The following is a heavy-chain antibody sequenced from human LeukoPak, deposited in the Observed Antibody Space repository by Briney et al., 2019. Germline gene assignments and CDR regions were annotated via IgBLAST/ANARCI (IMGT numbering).Heavy chain of an antibody. Sequence: SETLSLTCTVSGGSVISGRYYWTWIRQPPGKGLEWIGYIHYSGSTNSNPPLKSRVTMSVDTSRFQFSLKLSSVTAADTAVYYCARAPAILNLLSFGELGGMDVWGQGTMVTVSS. D-gene: IGHD3-10*01. V-gene: IGHV4-61*01. CDR2: IHYSGST. J-gene: IGHJ6*02. CDR3: ARAPAILNLLSFGELGGMDV. CDR1: GGSVISGRYY.